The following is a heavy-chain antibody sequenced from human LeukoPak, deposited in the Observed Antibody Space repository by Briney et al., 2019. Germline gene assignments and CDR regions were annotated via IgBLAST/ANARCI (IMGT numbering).Heavy chain of an antibody. Sequence: GGSLRLSCAASGFTFSSYGMHWVRQAPGKGLEWVAFIRYDGSNKYYADSVKGRFTISRDNSKNTLYLQMNSLRAEDPAVYYCAKDRYYDIPFDYWGQRTLVTVSS. D-gene: IGHD3-9*01. J-gene: IGHJ4*02. CDR1: GFTFSSYG. CDR2: IRYDGSNK. CDR3: AKDRYYDIPFDY. V-gene: IGHV3-30*02.